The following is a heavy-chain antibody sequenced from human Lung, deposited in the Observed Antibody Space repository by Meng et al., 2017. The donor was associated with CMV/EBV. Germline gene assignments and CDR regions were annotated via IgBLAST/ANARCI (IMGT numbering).Heavy chain of an antibody. J-gene: IGHJ6*02. V-gene: IGHV3-43D*03. Sequence: GEXXKISCAASGFTFDDYAMHWVRQAPGKGLEWVSLISWDGGSTYYADSVKGRFTISRDNSKNSLYLQMNSLRAEDTALYYCAKDMHCSSTSCQYKRVYYYYGMEVWXPGNXVNGSS. CDR3: AKDMHCSSTSCQYKRVYYYYGMEV. CDR1: GFTFDDYA. CDR2: ISWDGGST. D-gene: IGHD2-2*01.